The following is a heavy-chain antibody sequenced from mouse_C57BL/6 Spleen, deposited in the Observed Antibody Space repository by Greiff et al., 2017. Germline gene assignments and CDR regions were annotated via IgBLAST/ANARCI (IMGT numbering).Heavy chain of an antibody. J-gene: IGHJ2*01. CDR3: ATGETTVVAPFDY. V-gene: IGHV14-2*01. Sequence: EVQLQQSGAELVKPGASVKLSCTASGFNIKDYYMHWVKQRTEQGLEWIGRIDPADGETKYAPKFQGKATITADTSSNPAYLQLSSLTSEDTALYYCATGETTVVAPFDYWGQGTTLTVSS. CDR1: GFNIKDYY. CDR2: IDPADGET. D-gene: IGHD1-1*01.